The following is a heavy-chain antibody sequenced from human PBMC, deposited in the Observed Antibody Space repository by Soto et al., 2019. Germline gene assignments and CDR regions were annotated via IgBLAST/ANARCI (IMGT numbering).Heavy chain of an antibody. V-gene: IGHV1-69*12. Sequence: QVQLVQSGAEVKKPGSSVKVSCKASGGTFSSYAISWVRQAPGQGLEWMGGIIPIFGTANYAQKFQGRVTITADESTSTAYMELSSLRSEDTAVYYCARVHSVVVTDYYSGMDVWGQGTTVTVSS. J-gene: IGHJ6*02. CDR3: ARVHSVVVTDYYSGMDV. CDR2: IIPIFGTA. CDR1: GGTFSSYA. D-gene: IGHD2-21*02.